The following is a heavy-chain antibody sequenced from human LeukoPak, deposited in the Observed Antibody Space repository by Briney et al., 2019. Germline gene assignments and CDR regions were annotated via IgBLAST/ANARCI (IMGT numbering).Heavy chain of an antibody. V-gene: IGHV1-69*13. CDR2: IIPIFGTA. Sequence: ASVKVSCKASGYTFTGYYMHWVRQAPGQGLEWMGGIIPIFGTANYAQKFQGRVTITADESTSTAYMELSSLRSEDTAVYYCAKIGYSYHYYYYMDVWGKGTTVTVSS. CDR3: AKIGYSYHYYYYMDV. D-gene: IGHD5-18*01. CDR1: GYTFTGYY. J-gene: IGHJ6*03.